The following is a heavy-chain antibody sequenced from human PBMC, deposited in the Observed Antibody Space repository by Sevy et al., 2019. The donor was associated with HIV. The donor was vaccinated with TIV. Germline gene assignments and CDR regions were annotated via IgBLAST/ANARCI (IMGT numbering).Heavy chain of an antibody. D-gene: IGHD6-19*01. CDR3: GRDGSLGDYFDY. CDR2: ISDDANNK. Sequence: GGSLRLSCAVSGFIFSDYAMHWVRQAPGKGLEWVAVISDDANNKNYADSAKGRFTISRDNSKNTLYLQMHSLRAEDTAVYYCGRDGSLGDYFDYWGQGTLVTVSS. J-gene: IGHJ4*02. V-gene: IGHV3-30-3*01. CDR1: GFIFSDYA.